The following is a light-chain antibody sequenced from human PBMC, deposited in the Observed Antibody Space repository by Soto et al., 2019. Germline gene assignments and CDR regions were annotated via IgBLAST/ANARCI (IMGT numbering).Light chain of an antibody. CDR1: QDIINY. CDR2: DAS. V-gene: IGKV1-33*01. Sequence: DIQMTQSPSSLSATVEDRITITCKGIQDIINYLNWYQQKPGKAPKLLIYDASNLETGVPSRFSGSGSGTDFTFTISSLQPEDIATYYCQQYDNLPLPFGQGTRLEIK. CDR3: QQYDNLPLP. J-gene: IGKJ5*01.